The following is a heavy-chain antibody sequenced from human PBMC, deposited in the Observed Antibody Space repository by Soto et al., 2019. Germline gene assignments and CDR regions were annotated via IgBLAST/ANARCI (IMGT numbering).Heavy chain of an antibody. CDR2: ISSYNGNT. J-gene: IGHJ3*02. CDR3: TRDPRHASGYYFSGLGDI. Sequence: QVQLVQSGAEVKKPGASVNVSCKTSGYTFTNFGLSWVRQAPGQGLEWMGWISSYNGNTIYAQKVQGRVTMTTDTSTRTAYMELKSLRSDDTAMYYCTRDPRHASGYYFSGLGDIWGQGTMLSVSS. CDR1: GYTFTNFG. V-gene: IGHV1-18*01. D-gene: IGHD3-22*01.